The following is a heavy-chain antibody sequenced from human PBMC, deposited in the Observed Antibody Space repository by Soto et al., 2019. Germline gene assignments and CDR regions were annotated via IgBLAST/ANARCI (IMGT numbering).Heavy chain of an antibody. D-gene: IGHD3-22*01. CDR1: GGSISSYY. V-gene: IGHV4-59*01. J-gene: IGHJ4*02. Sequence: PSETLSLTCTVSGGSISSYYWSWIRQPPGKGLEWIGYIYYSGSTNYNPSLKSRVTISVDTSKNQFSLKLSSVTAADTAVYYYARGGGEGYDSSGYYPGALFYWGQGTLVTVSS. CDR2: IYYSGST. CDR3: ARGGGEGYDSSGYYPGALFY.